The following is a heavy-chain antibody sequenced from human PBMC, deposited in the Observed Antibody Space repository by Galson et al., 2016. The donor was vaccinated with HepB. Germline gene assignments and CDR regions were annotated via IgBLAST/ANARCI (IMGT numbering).Heavy chain of an antibody. CDR2: IKSETDGGTA. CDR1: GFTFSNAW. Sequence: SLRLSCAASGFTFSNAWMTWVRQAPGKGLEWVGRIKSETDGGTAVYAAPVKGRFTISRDGSKNTLHLQMDSLITEDTGVYYCATLSKGAIDFRGQGTLVTVSS. J-gene: IGHJ4*02. CDR3: ATLSKGAIDF. V-gene: IGHV3-15*01. D-gene: IGHD5-12*01.